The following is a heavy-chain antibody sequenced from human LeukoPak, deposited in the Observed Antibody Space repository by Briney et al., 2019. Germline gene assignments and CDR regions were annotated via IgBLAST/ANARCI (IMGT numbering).Heavy chain of an antibody. CDR2: IKQDGSEI. D-gene: IGHD2-2*01. CDR1: GFTFSNYW. V-gene: IGHV3-7*01. Sequence: GGSLRLSCAASGFTFSNYWMAWVRQAPGKGVEGVANIKQDGSEIYYVDSVKGRFTISRDNPKNSLFLQMNSLTAEDTAMYFCASHSVGVLPIATFDYWGQGTLVTVSS. CDR3: ASHSVGVLPIATFDY. J-gene: IGHJ4*02.